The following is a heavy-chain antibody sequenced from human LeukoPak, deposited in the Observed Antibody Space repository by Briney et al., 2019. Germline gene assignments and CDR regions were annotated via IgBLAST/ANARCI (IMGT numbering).Heavy chain of an antibody. CDR2: IYHSGST. V-gene: IGHV4-38-2*01. CDR1: GYSISSGYY. J-gene: IGHJ6*04. D-gene: IGHD4-23*01. Sequence: PSETLSLTCAVSGYSISSGYYWGWIRQPPGKGLEWIGSIYHSGSTYYNPSLKSRVTISVDTSKNQFSLKLSSVTAADTAVYYCARHLGDYGGNDRVDWFDPWGKGTTVTVSS. CDR3: ARHLGDYGGNDRVDWFDP.